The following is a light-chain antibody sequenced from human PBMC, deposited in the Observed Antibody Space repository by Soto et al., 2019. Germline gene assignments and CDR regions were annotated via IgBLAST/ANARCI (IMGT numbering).Light chain of an antibody. CDR2: KAS. V-gene: IGKV1-5*03. Sequence: DIQMTQSPSILSASVGDRVTITCRASQSISSWLAWYQQKPGKAPNLLIHKASHLESGVPSRFSGSGSGTEFTLTISSLQPGDFATYYCQHYNSYSLTFGGGTKVDIK. CDR3: QHYNSYSLT. J-gene: IGKJ4*01. CDR1: QSISSW.